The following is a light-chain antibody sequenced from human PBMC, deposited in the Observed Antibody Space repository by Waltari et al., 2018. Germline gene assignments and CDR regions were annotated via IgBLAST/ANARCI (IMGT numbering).Light chain of an antibody. Sequence: QSALTQPPSASGSPGQSVPISCTGTSSDVGGYVSWYPQHPGKAPKPRIYEVRKRPSGVPDRFSGSKSGNTASLTVSGLQAEDEADYYCSSFAGSNNYVFGTGTKVTVL. CDR3: SSFAGSNNYV. CDR1: SSDVGGY. J-gene: IGLJ1*01. V-gene: IGLV2-8*01. CDR2: EVR.